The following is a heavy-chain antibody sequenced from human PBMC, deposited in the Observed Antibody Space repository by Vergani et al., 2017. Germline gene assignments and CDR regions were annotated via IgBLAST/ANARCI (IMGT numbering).Heavy chain of an antibody. Sequence: QVKLQESGPGLVKPSETLSLTCTVSGASVNSYYWSWIRQPPGKGLEWMGYVSFRGDTLYDPSVKGRMTISLNTSSNQFSLYLTSVTAADTAVYYCASDTHSEQRADRWGQGILVTVTS. V-gene: IGHV4-59*02. CDR3: ASDTHSEQRADR. CDR2: VSFRGDT. CDR1: GASVNSYY. D-gene: IGHD1/OR15-1a*01. J-gene: IGHJ5*02.